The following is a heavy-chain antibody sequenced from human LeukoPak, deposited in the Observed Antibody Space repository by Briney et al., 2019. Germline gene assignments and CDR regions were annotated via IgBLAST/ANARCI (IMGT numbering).Heavy chain of an antibody. Sequence: GASVKVSCKASGYTFTGYYMHWVRQAPGQGLEWMGWINPNSGGTNYAQKFRGRVTMTRDTSISTAYMELSRLRFDDTAVYYCARDLGYGTLYYFEYWGQGTLVTVSS. CDR1: GYTFTGYY. D-gene: IGHD5-18*01. V-gene: IGHV1-2*02. CDR3: ARDLGYGTLYYFEY. CDR2: INPNSGGT. J-gene: IGHJ4*02.